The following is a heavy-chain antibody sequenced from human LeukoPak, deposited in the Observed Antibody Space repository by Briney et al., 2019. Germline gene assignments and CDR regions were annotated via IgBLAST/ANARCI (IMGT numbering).Heavy chain of an antibody. Sequence: GGSLRPSCAASGFTVSTYWMHWVRQAPGKGLVWVARINVEGNYIDYAESVKGRFTISRDSAKNTLDLQMNSLRAEDTAVYSCARDLTGPYDHWGQGTLVTVSS. V-gene: IGHV3-74*01. CDR2: INVEGNYI. CDR3: ARDLTGPYDH. D-gene: IGHD3-22*01. J-gene: IGHJ4*02. CDR1: GFTVSTYW.